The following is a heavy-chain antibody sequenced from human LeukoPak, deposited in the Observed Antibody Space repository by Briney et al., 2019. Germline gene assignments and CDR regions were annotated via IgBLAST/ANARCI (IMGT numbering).Heavy chain of an antibody. CDR2: ISPCNGHT. V-gene: IGHV1-18*01. CDR3: ARRAYCGGDCPLDY. CDR1: GYTFTGYG. D-gene: IGHD2-21*02. Sequence: ASVKVSCKASGYTFTGYGISWVRQAPGQGLEWMAWISPCNGHTKFAQKLQDRVTMTTDTSTNTAYMELRSLRSDDTAVYYCARRAYCGGDCPLDYWGQGTLVTVSS. J-gene: IGHJ4*02.